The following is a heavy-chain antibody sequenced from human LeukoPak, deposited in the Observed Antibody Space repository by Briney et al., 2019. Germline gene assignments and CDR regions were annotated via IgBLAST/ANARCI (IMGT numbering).Heavy chain of an antibody. CDR3: ARGLHGLVPREFDY. Sequence: PGGSLRLSCAASGFTFDDYGMSWVRQAPGKGLEWVSGINWNGGSTGYADSVKGRFTISRDNAKNSLYLQMNSLRAEDTALYYCARGLHGLVPREFDYWGQGTLVTVSS. CDR1: GFTFDDYG. J-gene: IGHJ4*02. CDR2: INWNGGST. D-gene: IGHD6-19*01. V-gene: IGHV3-20*04.